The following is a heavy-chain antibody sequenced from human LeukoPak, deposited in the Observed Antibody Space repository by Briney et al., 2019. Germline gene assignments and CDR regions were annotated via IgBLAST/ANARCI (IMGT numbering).Heavy chain of an antibody. J-gene: IGHJ4*02. V-gene: IGHV3-11*06. D-gene: IGHD6-19*01. CDR3: ARDRAVAGTADMDY. CDR2: ISSSSSYT. CDR1: GFTLSDYY. Sequence: SGGSLRLSCAASGFTLSDYYMSWIRQAPGKGLEWVSYISSSSSYTNYADSVKGRFTISRDNAKNSLYLQMNSLRAEDTAVYYCARDRAVAGTADMDYWGQGTLVTVSS.